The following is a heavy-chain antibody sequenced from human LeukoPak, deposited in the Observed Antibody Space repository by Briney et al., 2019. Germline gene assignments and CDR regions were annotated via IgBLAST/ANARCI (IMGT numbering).Heavy chain of an antibody. CDR3: AKAGLATIAYYYYMDV. Sequence: GASVKVSYKASGYIFTGYYMHWVRQAPGQGLEWMGWINPNSGVTNYAQKFQDRVTMTRDTSISTAYMELSRLRSDDTAVYYCAKAGLATIAYYYYMDVWGKGTTVTVSS. CDR2: INPNSGVT. CDR1: GYIFTGYY. V-gene: IGHV1-2*02. J-gene: IGHJ6*03. D-gene: IGHD5-24*01.